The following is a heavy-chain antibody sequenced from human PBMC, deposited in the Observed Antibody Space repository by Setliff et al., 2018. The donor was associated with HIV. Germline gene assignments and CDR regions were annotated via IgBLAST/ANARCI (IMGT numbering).Heavy chain of an antibody. CDR3: ARHKVNGYSSNYFDY. V-gene: IGHV5-51*01. Sequence: GESLKISCQGSGYTVTKYWIGWVRQMPGKGLEWMGIIYPGDSDTRYSPSFQGHVTISVDKSISTAYLQWSSLKASDTAMYYCARHKVNGYSSNYFDYWGQGTLGTVSS. CDR2: IYPGDSDT. D-gene: IGHD4-4*01. J-gene: IGHJ4*02. CDR1: GYTVTKYW.